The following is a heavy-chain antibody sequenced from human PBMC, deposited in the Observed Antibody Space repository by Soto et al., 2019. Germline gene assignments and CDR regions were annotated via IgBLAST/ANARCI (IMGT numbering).Heavy chain of an antibody. CDR3: ARHVTMVRGVIILNWFDP. J-gene: IGHJ5*02. CDR1: GYSFTSYW. Sequence: PGESLKISCKGSGYSFTSYWISWVRQMPGKGLEWMGRIDPSDSYTNYSPSFQGHVTISADKSISTAYLQWSSLKASDTAMYYCARHVTMVRGVIILNWFDPRGQGTLVTVSS. CDR2: IDPSDSYT. D-gene: IGHD3-10*01. V-gene: IGHV5-10-1*01.